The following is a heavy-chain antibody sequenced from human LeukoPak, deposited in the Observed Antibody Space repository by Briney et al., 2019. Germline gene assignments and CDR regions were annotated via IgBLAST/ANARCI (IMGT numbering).Heavy chain of an antibody. CDR1: EFTFGPYA. CDR2: ISWDSTTI. CDR3: ARDADGNTDY. Sequence: EGSLRLSCAASEFTFGPYAMNWVRLAPGKGLQWVAYISWDSTTIHYADSVRGRFTISRDNAKNSLYLQMNSLRVEDTAVYYCARDADGNTDYWGQGTLVTVSS. V-gene: IGHV3-48*04. J-gene: IGHJ4*02.